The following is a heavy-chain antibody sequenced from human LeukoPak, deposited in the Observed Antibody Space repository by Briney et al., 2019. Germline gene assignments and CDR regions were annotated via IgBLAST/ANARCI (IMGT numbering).Heavy chain of an antibody. CDR2: ISSSSSTI. V-gene: IGHV3-48*01. J-gene: IGHJ5*02. CDR1: GFTFSSYS. D-gene: IGHD2-21*01. CDR3: AREWIPTYSQGWFDP. Sequence: GGSLRLSCAASGFTFSSYSMNWVRQAPGKGLEWVSYISSSSSTIYYADSVKGRFTISRDNSKNTLYLQMNSLRAEDTAVYYCAREWIPTYSQGWFDPWGQGTLVTVSS.